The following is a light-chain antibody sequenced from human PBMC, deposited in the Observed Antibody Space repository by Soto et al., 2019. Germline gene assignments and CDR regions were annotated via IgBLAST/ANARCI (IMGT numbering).Light chain of an antibody. V-gene: IGKV3-20*01. CDR2: DAS. CDR3: QQYASAPRT. CDR1: LTVTNNY. Sequence: IVLTHSTDTLSLSPGERATLSCSASLTVTNNYLAWYQQKAGQAPRLVIYDASTRATGIPDRFSASGSGTDFTLTISRLEPEDFAVYFCQQYASAPRTFGQGTKVDIK. J-gene: IGKJ1*01.